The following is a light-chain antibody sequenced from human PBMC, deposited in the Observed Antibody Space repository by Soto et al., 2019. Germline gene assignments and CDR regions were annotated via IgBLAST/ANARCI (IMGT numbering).Light chain of an antibody. CDR1: QSLSSY. CDR3: QQRRAWPPA. CDR2: DAS. Sequence: DIVLTQSPATLSLSPGERATLSCRASQSLSSYLAWYQQKPGQAPRLLIYDASNRATGVPARFRGSGSGTDFTLTISRLEPEDFAVYYCQQRRAWPPAFGGGTKVEIK. V-gene: IGKV3-11*01. J-gene: IGKJ4*01.